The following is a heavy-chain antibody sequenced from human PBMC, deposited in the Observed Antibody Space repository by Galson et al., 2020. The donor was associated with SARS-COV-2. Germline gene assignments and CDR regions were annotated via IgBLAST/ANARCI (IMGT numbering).Heavy chain of an antibody. V-gene: IGHV3-7*01. D-gene: IGHD3-22*01. CDR3: ARDPSSYYDSSGYYGNDAFDI. CDR2: IKQHGSEK. CDR1: GFTFSNYW. J-gene: IGHJ3*02. Sequence: QLGESLKISCVASGFTFSNYWMSWVRQAPGTGLEWVAHIKQHGSEKYYADSVKGRFTISRDNGKNSLYLQVNNLRADDTAVYYCARDPSSYYDSSGYYGNDAFDIWGQGTMGTVSS.